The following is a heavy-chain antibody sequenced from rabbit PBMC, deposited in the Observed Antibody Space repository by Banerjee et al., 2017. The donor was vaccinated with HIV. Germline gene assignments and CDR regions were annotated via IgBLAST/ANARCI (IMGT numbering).Heavy chain of an antibody. CDR1: GFSFSNKYV. J-gene: IGHJ4*01. Sequence: QEQLEESGGDLVKPEGSLTLTCTASGFSFSNKYVMCWVRQAPGKGLEWIACIGSGSGNTGYATWAKGRFTISKTSSTTVTLQMTSLTAADTATYFRARGDLGIASGWYFNLWGPGTLVTVS. V-gene: IGHV1S45*01. CDR2: IGSGSGNT. D-gene: IGHD1-1*01. CDR3: ARGDLGIASGWYFNL.